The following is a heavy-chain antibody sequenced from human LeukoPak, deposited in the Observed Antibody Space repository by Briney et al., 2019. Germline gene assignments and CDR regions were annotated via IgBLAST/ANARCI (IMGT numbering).Heavy chain of an antibody. J-gene: IGHJ3*02. D-gene: IGHD5-18*01. CDR2: INPNSGGT. CDR3: ARDERGYSYGGGVYAFDI. CDR1: GFTFSNYD. Sequence: ASVKVSCKASGFTFSNYDINWVRQAPGQGLEWMGWINPNSGGTNYAQKFQGWVTMTRDTSISTAYMELSRLRSDDTAVYYCARDERGYSYGGGVYAFDIWGQGTMVTVSS. V-gene: IGHV1-2*04.